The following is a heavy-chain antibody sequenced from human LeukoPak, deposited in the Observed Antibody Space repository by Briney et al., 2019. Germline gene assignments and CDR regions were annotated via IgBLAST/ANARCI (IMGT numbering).Heavy chain of an antibody. Sequence: GGSLRLSCAASGFTFSNAWMSWVRQAPGKGLEWVGRIKSKTDGGTTDYAAPVKGRLTISRDDSKNTLYLQMNSLKTEDTAVYYCTTDYSSSFSFPSGDAFDIWGQGTMVTVSS. CDR3: TTDYSSSFSFPSGDAFDI. CDR2: IKSKTDGGTT. V-gene: IGHV3-15*01. CDR1: GFTFSNAW. J-gene: IGHJ3*02. D-gene: IGHD6-6*01.